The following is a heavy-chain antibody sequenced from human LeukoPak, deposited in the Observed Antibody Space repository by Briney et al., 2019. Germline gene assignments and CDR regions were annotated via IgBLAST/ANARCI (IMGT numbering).Heavy chain of an antibody. CDR1: GGSVSSGSYY. V-gene: IGHV4-61*01. J-gene: IGHJ5*02. CDR2: IYYSGST. CDR3: ARGRDWFDP. Sequence: SETLSLTCTVSGGSVSSGSYYWSWIRQPPGKGLEWIGYIYYSGSTNCNPSLKSRVTISVDTSKNQFSLKLSSVTAADTAVYYCARGRDWFDPWGQGTLVTVSS.